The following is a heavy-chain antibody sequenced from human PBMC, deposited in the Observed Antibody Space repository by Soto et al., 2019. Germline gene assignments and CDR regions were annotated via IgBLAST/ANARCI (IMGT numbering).Heavy chain of an antibody. CDR2: ISGSGGST. J-gene: IGHJ4*02. CDR3: AKISEVRGAIDY. V-gene: IGHV3-23*01. Sequence: GSLRLSCAASGFTFSSYAMSWVRQAPGKGLEWVSAISGSGGSTYYADSVKGRFTISRDNSKNTLYLQMNSLRAEDTAVYYCAKISEVRGAIDYWGQGTLVTVSS. D-gene: IGHD3-10*01. CDR1: GFTFSSYA.